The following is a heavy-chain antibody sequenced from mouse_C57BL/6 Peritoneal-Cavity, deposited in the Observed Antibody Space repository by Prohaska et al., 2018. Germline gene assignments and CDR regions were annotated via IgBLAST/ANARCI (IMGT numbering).Heavy chain of an antibody. CDR2: IYPGSGST. CDR1: GYTFTSYW. J-gene: IGHJ2*01. CDR3: EIPRSY. Sequence: QVQLQHPVAELVKPGASVKLSCKASGYTFTSYWMHWVKQRPGQGLEWIGDIYPGSGSTNYNEKFKSKATLTIDTSASTAYMQLRSLTSEESAGYYCEIPRSYWGQGTTLTV. V-gene: IGHV1-55*01.